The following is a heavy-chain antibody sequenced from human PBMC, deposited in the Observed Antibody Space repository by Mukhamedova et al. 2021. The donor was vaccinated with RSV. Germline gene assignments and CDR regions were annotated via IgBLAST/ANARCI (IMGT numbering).Heavy chain of an antibody. D-gene: IGHD3-16*01. J-gene: IGHJ4*02. CDR3: VRDLAYAFAN. Sequence: AEYMGGRFTISRDNAKNSLYLQMKSLRDEDTAVYYCVRDLAYAFANWGQGTLVTVSS. V-gene: IGHV3-48*02.